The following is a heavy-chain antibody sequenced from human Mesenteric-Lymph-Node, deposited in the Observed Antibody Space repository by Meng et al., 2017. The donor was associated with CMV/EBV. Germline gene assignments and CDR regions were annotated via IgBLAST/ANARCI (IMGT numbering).Heavy chain of an antibody. CDR3: AHTGYSGYDFDY. Sequence: CTSSGYSLSTSGVGVGWIRQPPGKALEWLALIYWDDDKRSSPSLKSRLTITKDTSKNQVVLTMTNMDPVDTATYYCAHTGYSGYDFDYWGQGTLVTVSS. J-gene: IGHJ4*02. V-gene: IGHV2-5*02. D-gene: IGHD5-12*01. CDR1: GYSLSTSGVG. CDR2: IYWDDDK.